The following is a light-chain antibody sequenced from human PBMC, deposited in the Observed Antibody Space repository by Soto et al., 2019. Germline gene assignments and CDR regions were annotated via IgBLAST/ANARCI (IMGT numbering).Light chain of an antibody. V-gene: IGLV1-40*01. J-gene: IGLJ3*02. CDR3: QSYDSSLSGGV. Sequence: QSVLTQPPSVSGAPGQMITISCTGSSSNIGAVYDVHWYQQLPGTAPKLLIYGNSNRPSGVPDRFSGSKSGTSASLAITGLQAEDEADYHCQSYDSSLSGGVFGGGTKLTVL. CDR2: GNS. CDR1: SSNIGAVYD.